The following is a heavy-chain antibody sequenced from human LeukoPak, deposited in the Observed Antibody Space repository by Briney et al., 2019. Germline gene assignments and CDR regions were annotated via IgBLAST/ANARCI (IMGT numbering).Heavy chain of an antibody. CDR3: AKSNGYGLVDI. D-gene: IGHD3-10*01. V-gene: IGHV4-38-2*02. CDR1: GYSITSGYY. Sequence: SETLSLTCTVSGYSITSGYYWGWIRQPPGKGLEWIGTIYHSGSTYYNPSLKSRVTISVDTSRNQFSLKLNSVTAADTAVYYCAKSNGYGLVDIWGQGTMVTVSS. J-gene: IGHJ3*02. CDR2: IYHSGST.